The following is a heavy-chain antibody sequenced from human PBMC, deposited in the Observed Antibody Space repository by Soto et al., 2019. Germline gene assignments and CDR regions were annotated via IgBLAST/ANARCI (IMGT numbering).Heavy chain of an antibody. Sequence: GDSLKISCQGSGYNFANYWISWVRQRPGKGLDWMGRIDPIDSYTNYSPSFQGHVTISADKSISTAYLQSSSLNASDTAMYYCGRRYCSSANCPSNYYGMDVWGQGITVTGSS. CDR3: GRRYCSSANCPSNYYGMDV. J-gene: IGHJ6*02. D-gene: IGHD2-2*01. CDR2: IDPIDSYT. V-gene: IGHV5-10-1*01. CDR1: GYNFANYW.